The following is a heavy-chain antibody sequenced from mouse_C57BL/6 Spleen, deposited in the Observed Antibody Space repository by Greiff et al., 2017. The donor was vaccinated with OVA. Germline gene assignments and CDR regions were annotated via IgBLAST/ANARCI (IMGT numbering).Heavy chain of an antibody. V-gene: IGHV1-82*01. CDR1: GYAFSSSW. CDR2: IYPGDGDT. CDR3: ARRLPPFDY. J-gene: IGHJ2*01. Sequence: VQVVESGPELVKPGASVKISCKASGYAFSSSWMNWVKQRPGKGLEWIGRIYPGDGDTNYNGKFKGKATLTADKSSSTAYMQLSSLTSEDSAVYFCARRLPPFDYWGQGTTLTVSS. D-gene: IGHD1-2*01.